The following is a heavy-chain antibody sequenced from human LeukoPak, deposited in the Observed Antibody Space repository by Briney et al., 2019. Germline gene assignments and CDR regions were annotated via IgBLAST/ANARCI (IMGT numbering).Heavy chain of an antibody. D-gene: IGHD2-15*01. CDR2: IISSSSYI. CDR3: ARDYFGYCSGGSCYGFDY. J-gene: IGHJ4*02. Sequence: GGALRLSSAASGFTFSSYSMNWGRPGPGKGGGGVSSIISSSSYIYYADSVKGRFTISRDNAKNSLYLQMNSLRAEDTAVYYCARDYFGYCSGGSCYGFDYWGQGTLVTVSS. V-gene: IGHV3-21*01. CDR1: GFTFSSYS.